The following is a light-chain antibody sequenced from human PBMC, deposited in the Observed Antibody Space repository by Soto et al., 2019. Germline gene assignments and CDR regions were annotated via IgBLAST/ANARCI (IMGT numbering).Light chain of an antibody. CDR3: CSYAGSYTFV. CDR2: DVS. J-gene: IGLJ1*01. CDR1: SSDVGGYNY. Sequence: QSALTQPRSVSGSPGQSVTISCTGASSDVGGYNYVSWYQQHPGKAPKLMIYDVSKRPSGVPDRFSASKSGNTASLTISGLQAEDAADYYCCSYAGSYTFVFGTGTKLTVL. V-gene: IGLV2-11*01.